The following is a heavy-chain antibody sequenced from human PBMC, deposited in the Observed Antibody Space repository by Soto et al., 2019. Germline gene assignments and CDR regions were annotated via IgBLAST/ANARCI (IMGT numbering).Heavy chain of an antibody. Sequence: SSETLSLTCTVSGDSSVSSSSYYWGWIRQPPGKGLAWIGSIYYTGNTFYSPSFRSRLTISVDTSKSQFSLKLRSVTAADTATYYCASEVSSTDGMDVWGQGTTVTVSS. J-gene: IGHJ6*02. CDR2: IYYTGNT. V-gene: IGHV4-39*01. CDR3: ASEVSSTDGMDV. D-gene: IGHD2-15*01. CDR1: GDSSVSSSSYY.